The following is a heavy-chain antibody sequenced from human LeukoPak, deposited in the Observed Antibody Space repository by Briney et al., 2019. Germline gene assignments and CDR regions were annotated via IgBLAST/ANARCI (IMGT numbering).Heavy chain of an antibody. D-gene: IGHD5-18*01. CDR1: GFAFSTYS. CDR2: LNSDGIRK. V-gene: IGHV3-74*01. CDR3: ARAGFYNGYDY. Sequence: GGSLRLSCVGFGFAFSTYSMHWVRQPPGQGVGWVSRLNSDGIRKDYADSVRGGMTISRDNAKNTFYMYMDSLRPEDTAVYFCARAGFYNGYDYWGPGTLVTVSS. J-gene: IGHJ4*02.